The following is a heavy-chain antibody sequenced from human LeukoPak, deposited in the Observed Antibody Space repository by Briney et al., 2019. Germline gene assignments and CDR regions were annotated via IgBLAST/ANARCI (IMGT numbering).Heavy chain of an antibody. CDR3: ARYDILSGYSQLDY. D-gene: IGHD3-9*01. CDR2: ISGYSGNT. J-gene: IGHJ4*02. Sequence: VASVKVSCKASGHTFTSYGISWVRQAPGQGIERMGWISGYSGNTNYAQKLQSRVTITTDTSTSTAYMELRSLRSDYTAVYYCARYDILSGYSQLDYWGQGTLVTVSS. CDR1: GHTFTSYG. V-gene: IGHV1-18*04.